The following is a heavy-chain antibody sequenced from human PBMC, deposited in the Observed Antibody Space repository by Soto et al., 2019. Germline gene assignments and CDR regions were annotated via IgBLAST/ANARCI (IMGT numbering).Heavy chain of an antibody. CDR3: TTDLFDFWSGSDY. CDR2: IKSKTDGGTT. CDR1: GFTFSNAW. Sequence: GGSLRLSCAASGFTFSNAWMNWVRQAPGKGLEWVGRIKSKTDGGTTDYAAPVKGRFTISRDDSKNTLYLQMNSLKTEDTAVYYCTTDLFDFWSGSDYWGQGTLVTVSS. D-gene: IGHD3-3*01. J-gene: IGHJ4*02. V-gene: IGHV3-15*07.